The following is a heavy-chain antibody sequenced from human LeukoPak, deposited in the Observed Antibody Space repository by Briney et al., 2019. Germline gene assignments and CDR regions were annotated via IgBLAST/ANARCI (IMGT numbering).Heavy chain of an antibody. CDR1: GFTFSSYG. J-gene: IGHJ4*02. D-gene: IGHD6-13*01. Sequence: GGSLRLSCAASGFTFSSYGMSWVRQAPGKGLEWVSVISGGGSSILYADSVKGRFTISRDNSKNTLYLQMNSLRAEDTAVYYCASRYSSSWYYLDYWGQGTLVTVSS. V-gene: IGHV3-23*01. CDR3: ASRYSSSWYYLDY. CDR2: ISGGGSSI.